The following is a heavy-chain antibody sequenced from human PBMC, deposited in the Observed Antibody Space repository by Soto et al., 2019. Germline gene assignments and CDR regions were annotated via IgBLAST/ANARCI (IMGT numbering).Heavy chain of an antibody. CDR3: ARHSGSYFRDY. V-gene: IGHV4-4*02. CDR1: GASISSSNW. J-gene: IGHJ4*02. CDR2: IYHSGST. Sequence: QVQLQESGPELVKPSGTLSLTCAVSGASISSSNWWSWVRQPPGKGLERIGEIYHSGSTNYNPSLKNRVTISVDKSKNQFSLNLNSVTAADTAVYYCARHSGSYFRDYWGQGTLVTVSS. D-gene: IGHD1-26*01.